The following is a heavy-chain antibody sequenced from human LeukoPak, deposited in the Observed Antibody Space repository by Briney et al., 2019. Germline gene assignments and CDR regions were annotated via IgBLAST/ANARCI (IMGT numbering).Heavy chain of an antibody. CDR1: GGTFCSYA. CDR3: ARVDGSGPNAPNDC. D-gene: IGHD3-10*01. V-gene: IGHV1-69*13. CDR2: IIPIFVTA. Sequence: SVNVSCKASGGTFCSYAISWVRQAPGQGLEMMGGIIPIFVTANYAQKVQGRVTITADESTSTAYMELSSLRSEDTAVYYCARVDGSGPNAPNDCWGQGSLVTVSS. J-gene: IGHJ4*02.